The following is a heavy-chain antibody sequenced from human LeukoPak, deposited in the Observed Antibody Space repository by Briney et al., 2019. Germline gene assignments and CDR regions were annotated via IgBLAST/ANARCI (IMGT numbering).Heavy chain of an antibody. V-gene: IGHV1-3*01. CDR3: ARARPSYCSSTSCYDGGPDY. CDR2: INAGNGNT. CDR1: GYTFTSYA. Sequence: GSVKVSCKASGYTFTSYAMHWVRQAPGQRLEWMGWINAGNGNTKYSQKFQGRVTITRDTSASTAYMELSSLRSEDTAVYYCARARPSYCSSTSCYDGGPDYWGQGTLVTVSS. D-gene: IGHD2-2*01. J-gene: IGHJ4*02.